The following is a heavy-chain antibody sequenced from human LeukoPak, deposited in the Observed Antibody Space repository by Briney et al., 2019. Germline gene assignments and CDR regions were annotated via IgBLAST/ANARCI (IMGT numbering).Heavy chain of an antibody. D-gene: IGHD1-26*01. J-gene: IGHJ4*02. V-gene: IGHV3-30-3*01. Sequence: GGSLRLSCATSGFSFSSYAMSWVRQAPGKGLEWVAVISYDGSNKYYADSVKGRFTISRDNSKNTLYLQMNSLRAEGTAVYYCARATSGSFDYWGQGTLVTVSS. CDR3: ARATSGSFDY. CDR1: GFSFSSYA. CDR2: ISYDGSNK.